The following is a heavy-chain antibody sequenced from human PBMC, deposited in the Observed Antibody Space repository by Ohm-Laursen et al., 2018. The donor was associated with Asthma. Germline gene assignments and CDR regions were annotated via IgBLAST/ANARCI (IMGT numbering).Heavy chain of an antibody. CDR2: IYYSGST. V-gene: IGHV4-61*01. J-gene: IGHJ5*02. CDR1: GGSVSSGSYY. Sequence: SETLSLTCTVSGGSVSSGSYYWSWIRQPPGKGLEWIGYIYYSGSTNYNPSLKSRVSISADTSKNQFSLKLSSVTAEDTAVYYCARDIGVYGSGSQFDPWGQGTLVTVSS. D-gene: IGHD3-10*01. CDR3: ARDIGVYGSGSQFDP.